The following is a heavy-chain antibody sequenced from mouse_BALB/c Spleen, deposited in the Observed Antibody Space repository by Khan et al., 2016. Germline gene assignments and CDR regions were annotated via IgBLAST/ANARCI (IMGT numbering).Heavy chain of an antibody. D-gene: IGHD2-9*01. J-gene: IGHJ3*01. V-gene: IGHV1-7*01. CDR2: INPSTGYT. CDR3: ARWAYYGNDVFAY. CDR1: GYPFTSYW. Sequence: QVRLQQSGAELAKPGASVKMSCKASGYPFTSYWMHWVKQSPGQGLEWIGYINPSTGYTEYNPTFKDKATLTADQSSSTAYLHLSSLPFEASPVYYWARWAYYGNDVFAYWGQGTLVTVSA.